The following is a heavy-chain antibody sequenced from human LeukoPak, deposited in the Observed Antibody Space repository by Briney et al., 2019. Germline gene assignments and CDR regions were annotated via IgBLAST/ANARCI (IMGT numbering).Heavy chain of an antibody. CDR3: ARTSHPHGSSWLFDY. Sequence: SETLSLTCTVSGGSISSYYWSWIRQPPGKGLEWIGYIYFSGRTNYNPPLKSRVTISVDTSRNQFSLQLSSVTAADTAVYYCARTSHPHGSSWLFDYWGQGTLVTVSS. D-gene: IGHD6-13*01. V-gene: IGHV4-59*01. J-gene: IGHJ4*02. CDR2: IYFSGRT. CDR1: GGSISSYY.